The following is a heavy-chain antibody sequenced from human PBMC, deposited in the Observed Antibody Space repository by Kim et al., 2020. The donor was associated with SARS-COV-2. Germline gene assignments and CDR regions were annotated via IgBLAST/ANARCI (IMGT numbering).Heavy chain of an antibody. CDR2: ISNDGNNK. CDR3: GERGDAYTYGPFY. D-gene: IGHD5-18*01. CDR1: GFTFSAYA. V-gene: IGHV3-30-3*01. J-gene: IGHJ4*02. Sequence: GGSLRLSCAASGFTFSAYAMHWVRQAPGKGLEWVAVISNDGNNKYYTDSVKGRFTISRDNSKNTLYLQMNSLRPEDTAVYYCGERGDAYTYGPFYWGQGT.